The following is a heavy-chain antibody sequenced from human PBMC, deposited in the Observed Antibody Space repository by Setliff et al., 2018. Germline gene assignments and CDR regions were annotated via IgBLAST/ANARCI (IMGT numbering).Heavy chain of an antibody. CDR3: VRDRTAYSYGLDV. Sequence: PSETLSLTCSVSGASISSNYWSWIRQSPGKGLEWIGYLYYNGTTRFGPSLKSRATISLDTSRNQFSLRLRSVTAADTAVYYCVRDRTAYSYGLDVWAQGTTVTVSS. CDR2: LYYNGTT. CDR1: GASISSNY. D-gene: IGHD5-18*01. V-gene: IGHV4-59*12. J-gene: IGHJ6*02.